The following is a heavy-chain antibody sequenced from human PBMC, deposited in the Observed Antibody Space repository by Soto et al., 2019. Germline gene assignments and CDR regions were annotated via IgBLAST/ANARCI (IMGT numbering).Heavy chain of an antibody. Sequence: EVQLLESGGGLVQPGGSLRLSCAASGFTFSSYAMNWVRQAPGKGLEWVSTINTRGGSTYYADTVMGRFTISRDNSKNTLYLQMNSLRAEDTAVYYCAKDAPPLLCWGQGTLVTVSS. CDR1: GFTFSSYA. D-gene: IGHD2-2*01. CDR3: AKDAPPLLC. J-gene: IGHJ4*02. CDR2: INTRGGST. V-gene: IGHV3-23*01.